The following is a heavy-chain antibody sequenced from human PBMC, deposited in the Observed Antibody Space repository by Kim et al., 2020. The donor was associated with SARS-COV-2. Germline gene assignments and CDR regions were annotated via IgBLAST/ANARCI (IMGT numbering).Heavy chain of an antibody. CDR3: ARETDTILAFDI. CDR2: IIPIFGTA. V-gene: IGHV1-69*13. CDR1: GGTFSSYA. D-gene: IGHD2-21*02. Sequence: SVKVSCKASGGTFSSYAISWVRQAPGQGLEWMGGIIPIFGTANYAQKFQGRVTITADESTSTAYMELSSLRSEDTAVYYCARETDTILAFDIWGQGTMVTVSS. J-gene: IGHJ3*02.